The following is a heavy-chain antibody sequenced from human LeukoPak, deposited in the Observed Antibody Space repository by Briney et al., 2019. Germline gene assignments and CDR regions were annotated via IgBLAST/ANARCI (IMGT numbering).Heavy chain of an antibody. D-gene: IGHD3-22*01. CDR3: ARGPYSYDSSGAFDI. J-gene: IGHJ3*02. CDR2: ISSSGST. V-gene: IGHV4-4*07. Sequence: TSETLSLTCTVSGDSITSYYWSWIRQPAGKGLEWIGRISSSGSTNYNPSLKSRVTISVDTSKNQFSLKLSSVTAADTAVYFCARGPYSYDSSGAFDIWGQGTMVTVSS. CDR1: GDSITSYY.